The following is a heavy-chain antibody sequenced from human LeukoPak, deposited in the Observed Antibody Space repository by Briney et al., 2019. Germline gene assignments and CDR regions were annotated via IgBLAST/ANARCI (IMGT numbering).Heavy chain of an antibody. CDR1: GGSISSSSYY. D-gene: IGHD3-22*01. J-gene: IGHJ5*02. CDR3: ARGYYYEGNWFDP. V-gene: IGHV4-39*07. Sequence: SETLSLTCTVSGGSISSSSYYWGWIRQPPGKGLEWIGSIYYSGSTYYNPSLKSRVTIPVDTSKNQFSLKLSSVTAADTAVYYCARGYYYEGNWFDPWGQGTLVTVSS. CDR2: IYYSGST.